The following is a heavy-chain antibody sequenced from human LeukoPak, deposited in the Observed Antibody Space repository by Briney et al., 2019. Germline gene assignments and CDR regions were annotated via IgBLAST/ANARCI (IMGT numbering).Heavy chain of an antibody. J-gene: IGHJ3*02. CDR1: GFTFSSYC. D-gene: IGHD2-2*02. CDR3: AKGGCSSTSCYKRGLVFDI. CDR2: IRYDGSNK. V-gene: IGHV3-30*02. Sequence: GGSLRLSCAASGFTFSSYCMHWVRQAPGKGLEWVAFIRYDGSNKYYADSVKGRFTISRDNSKNTLYLQMNSLRAEDTAVYYCAKGGCSSTSCYKRGLVFDIWGQGTMVTVS.